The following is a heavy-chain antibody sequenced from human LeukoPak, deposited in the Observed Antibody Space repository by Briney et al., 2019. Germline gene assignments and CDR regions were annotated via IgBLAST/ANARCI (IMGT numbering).Heavy chain of an antibody. V-gene: IGHV3-30*18. Sequence: GGSLRLSCAASGFTFSSYGMHWVRQAPGKGLEWVAVISYDGSNKYYADSVKGRFTISRDNSKNTLYLQMNSLRAEDTAVYYCAKSGAGVVVAALFDYWGQGTLVTVSS. J-gene: IGHJ4*02. D-gene: IGHD2-15*01. CDR3: AKSGAGVVVAALFDY. CDR2: ISYDGSNK. CDR1: GFTFSSYG.